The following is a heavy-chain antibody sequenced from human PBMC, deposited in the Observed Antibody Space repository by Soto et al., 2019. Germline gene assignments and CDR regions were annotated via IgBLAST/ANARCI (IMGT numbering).Heavy chain of an antibody. D-gene: IGHD3-3*01. Sequence: SETLSLTCTVSGGSINSGGYYWSWIRQHPGKGLEWIGYIYYSGSTYYNPSLKSRVTISIDTSKNQFSLKLSSVTAADTAVYYCARAQTIFGIITVFDYWGQGTLVTISS. V-gene: IGHV4-31*03. CDR2: IYYSGST. CDR1: GGSINSGGYY. J-gene: IGHJ4*02. CDR3: ARAQTIFGIITVFDY.